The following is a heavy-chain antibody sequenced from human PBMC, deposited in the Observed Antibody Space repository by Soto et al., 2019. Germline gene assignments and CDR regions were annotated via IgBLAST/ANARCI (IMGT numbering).Heavy chain of an antibody. V-gene: IGHV1-18*01. J-gene: IGHJ6*02. CDR2: ISAYNGKT. CDR3: ARDGEGYCISTSCLGDYYYYGMDV. D-gene: IGHD2-2*01. CDR1: GYTFTSYG. Sequence: QVQLVQSGAEVKKPGASVKVSCKASGYTFTSYGISWVRQAPGQGLEWMGWISAYNGKTNYAQKLQGRVTMTTDTSTSTAYIELRGQRSDDTAVYYCARDGEGYCISTSCLGDYYYYGMDVWGQGTTVTVSS.